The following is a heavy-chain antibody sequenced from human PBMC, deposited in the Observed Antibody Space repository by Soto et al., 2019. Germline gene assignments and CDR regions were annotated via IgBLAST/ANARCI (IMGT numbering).Heavy chain of an antibody. D-gene: IGHD1-26*01. Sequence: QVQLVESGGGVVKPAGSLRLSCAASGFIFSDYFMSWIRQAPGKGLEWVSFISGSSDNIKYADSVKGRFTISRDNAKNSLYLQMNSLRAGDTAVYYCAKGSYSGVYSDFDYWGQGTLVTVSS. CDR2: ISGSSDNI. CDR3: AKGSYSGVYSDFDY. CDR1: GFIFSDYF. J-gene: IGHJ4*02. V-gene: IGHV3-11*06.